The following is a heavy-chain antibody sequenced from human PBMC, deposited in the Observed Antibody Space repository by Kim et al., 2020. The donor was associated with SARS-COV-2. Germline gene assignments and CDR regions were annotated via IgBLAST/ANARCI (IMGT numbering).Heavy chain of an antibody. J-gene: IGHJ4*02. CDR3: ARETHDYGDTYFDF. Sequence: AQKFQGRVTMTRDTSTSTDYMELSSLRSEDTAVYYCARETHDYGDTYFDFWGQGTLVTVSS. D-gene: IGHD4-17*01. V-gene: IGHV1-46*01.